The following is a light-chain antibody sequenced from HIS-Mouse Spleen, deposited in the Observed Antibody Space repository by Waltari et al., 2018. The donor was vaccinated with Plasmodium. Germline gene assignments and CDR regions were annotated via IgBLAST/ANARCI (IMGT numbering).Light chain of an antibody. Sequence: AIRMTQSPSQVSASTGDSVPITCRASQGISSYLAWYQQKPGKAPKLLIYAAPTLQSGVPSRFSGSGSGTDFTLTISCLQSEDFATYYCQQYYSYPLTFGGGTKVEIK. V-gene: IGKV1-8*01. CDR2: AAP. CDR3: QQYYSYPLT. CDR1: QGISSY. J-gene: IGKJ4*01.